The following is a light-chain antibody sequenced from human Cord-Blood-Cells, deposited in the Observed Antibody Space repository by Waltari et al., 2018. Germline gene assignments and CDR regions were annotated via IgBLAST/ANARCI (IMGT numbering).Light chain of an antibody. CDR3: SSYTSSSTLDV. Sequence: QSALTQPASVSGSPGQSITLSCTGTRSDVGGYNYVSWYQQHPGKAPKLMIYEVSNRPSGVSNRFSGSKSGNTASLTISGLQAEDEADYYCSSYTSSSTLDVFGTGTKVTVL. CDR2: EVS. V-gene: IGLV2-14*01. CDR1: RSDVGGYNY. J-gene: IGLJ1*01.